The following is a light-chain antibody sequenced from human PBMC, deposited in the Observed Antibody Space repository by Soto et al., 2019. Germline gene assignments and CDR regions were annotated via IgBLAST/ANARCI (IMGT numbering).Light chain of an antibody. V-gene: IGKV1D-12*01. J-gene: IGKJ4*01. CDR3: QQDNNFPLT. CDR1: QDINNW. CDR2: TTS. Sequence: DIQMTQSPSSVSASVGDRVTITCRASQDINNWLAWYQQKPGKAPKLLIYTTSSWQSGVPSRFSGSGSGTAFTITISSLQQEDVSTYYCQQDNNFPLTFGGGTKVEIK.